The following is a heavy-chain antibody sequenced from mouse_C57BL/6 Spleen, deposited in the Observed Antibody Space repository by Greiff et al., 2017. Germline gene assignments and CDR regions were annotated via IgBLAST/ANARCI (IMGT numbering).Heavy chain of an antibody. CDR3: ARKGDYDYVFAY. Sequence: VQLQQSGPELVKPGASVKISCKASGYAFSSSWMNWVKQRPGKGLEWIGRIYPGDGDTNYNGKFKGKATLTADKSSSTAYMQLSSLTSEDSAVYFCARKGDYDYVFAYWGQGTLVTVSA. V-gene: IGHV1-82*01. CDR2: IYPGDGDT. J-gene: IGHJ3*01. D-gene: IGHD2-4*01. CDR1: GYAFSSSW.